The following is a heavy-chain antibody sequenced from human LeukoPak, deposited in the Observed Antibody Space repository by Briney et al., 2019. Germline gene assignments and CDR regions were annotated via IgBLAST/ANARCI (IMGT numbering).Heavy chain of an antibody. J-gene: IGHJ3*02. V-gene: IGHV6-1*01. CDR1: GDSISSNSAS. CDR2: TYYRCKWYN. Sequence: SQTLSLTCAISGDSISSNSASWNWIRQSPWRGLEWLGWTYYRCKWYNDYAVTMKSRISINASKTQDYFTLSLISVTAKATYEYYCARALGAVAGKKTVTAFDIWGQGTMVTVSS. D-gene: IGHD6-19*01. CDR3: ARALGAVAGKKTVTAFDI.